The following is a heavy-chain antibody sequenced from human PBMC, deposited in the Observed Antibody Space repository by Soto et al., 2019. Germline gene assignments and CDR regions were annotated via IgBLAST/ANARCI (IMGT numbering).Heavy chain of an antibody. CDR3: ARLVNTFGYFDY. D-gene: IGHD3-16*01. Sequence: QLQLQESGSGLVKPSQTLSLTCAVSGGSISSGGYSWSWIRQPPGKGLEWIGYIYHSGSTYYNPSLKRRVAISVDRSKNQFPMKLSSVSAADTAVYYCARLVNTFGYFDYWGQGTMVTVSS. J-gene: IGHJ4*02. V-gene: IGHV4-30-2*01. CDR1: GGSISSGGYS. CDR2: IYHSGST.